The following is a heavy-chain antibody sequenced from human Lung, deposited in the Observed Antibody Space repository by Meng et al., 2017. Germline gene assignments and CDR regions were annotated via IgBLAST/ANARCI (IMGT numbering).Heavy chain of an antibody. CDR2: MDYSSRN. CDR3: AGGPWELDF. CDR1: GASVSSGSLY. J-gene: IGHJ4*02. V-gene: IGHV4-61*01. Sequence: QVQLQESGPGLVRPSETLSLTCTVSGASVSSGSLYWSWIRQPTGKGLGWIAYMDYSSRNNYSTSLKSRVTMSKDTSKNQLCLKLSSVTAADTAVYYCAGGPWELDFRGQGTLVTVSS. D-gene: IGHD1-26*01.